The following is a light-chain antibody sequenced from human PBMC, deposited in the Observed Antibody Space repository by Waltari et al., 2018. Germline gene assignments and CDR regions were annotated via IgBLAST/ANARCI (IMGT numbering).Light chain of an antibody. CDR3: QQSSSTPPWT. CDR1: QTISSY. Sequence: DIQMTQSPSSLSASVGDRVTITCRASQTISSYLNWYQQQPGKAPPLLIYTASSLQSGVPSRFSGSGSGTDFTLTISSLQPEDFATYCCQQSSSTPPWTFGQGTKVEIK. V-gene: IGKV1-39*01. J-gene: IGKJ1*01. CDR2: TAS.